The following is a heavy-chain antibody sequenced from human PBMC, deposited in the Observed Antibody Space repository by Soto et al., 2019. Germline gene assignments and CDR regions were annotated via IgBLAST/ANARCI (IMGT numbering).Heavy chain of an antibody. CDR2: IYYSGST. D-gene: IGHD2-2*01. J-gene: IGHJ6*02. Sequence: SETLSLTCTVSGGSISSYYWSWIRQPPGKGLEWIGYIYYSGSTNYNPSLKSRVTISVDTSKNQFSLKLSSVTAADTAVYYCARASRDCSSTSCYGGMDVWGQGTTVTSP. CDR3: ARASRDCSSTSCYGGMDV. V-gene: IGHV4-59*01. CDR1: GGSISSYY.